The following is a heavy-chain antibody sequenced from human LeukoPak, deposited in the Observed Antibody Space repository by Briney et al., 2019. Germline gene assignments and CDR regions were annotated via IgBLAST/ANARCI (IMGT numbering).Heavy chain of an antibody. D-gene: IGHD1-1*01. V-gene: IGHV3-23*01. CDR3: AKDLRLAPNDPWDYFDY. J-gene: IGHJ4*02. Sequence: PGGSLRLSCAASGFTFSSYAMSWVRQAPGKGLEWVSAISGGGDSRYYADSVQGRFTISRDNSKNTLYLQMNSLRAEDTAVYYCAKDLRLAPNDPWDYFDYWGQGTLVTVSS. CDR2: ISGGGDSR. CDR1: GFTFSSYA.